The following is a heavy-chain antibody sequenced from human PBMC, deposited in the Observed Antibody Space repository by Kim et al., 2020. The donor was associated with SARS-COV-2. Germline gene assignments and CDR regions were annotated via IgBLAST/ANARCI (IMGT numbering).Heavy chain of an antibody. J-gene: IGHJ4*01. CDR3: ARLGYSYGLGLVVIDY. D-gene: IGHD5-18*01. V-gene: IGHV4-39*01. CDR1: GGSISSSIYY. Sequence: SETLSLTCTVPGGSISSSIYYWGWIRQPPGKGLEWIGSIYYSGSTYYNPSLKSRVTISVDTSKNQFSLKLSSVTAADTAVYYCARLGYSYGLGLVVIDY. CDR2: IYYSGST.